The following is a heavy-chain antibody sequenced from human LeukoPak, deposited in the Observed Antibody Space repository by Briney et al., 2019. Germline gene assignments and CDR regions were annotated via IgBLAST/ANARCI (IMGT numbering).Heavy chain of an antibody. Sequence: PSETLSLTCTVSGGSFSSGSYYWSWIRQPPGKGLEWIGEINHSGSTNYNPSLKSRVTISVDTSKNQFSLKLSSVTAADTAVYYCAREYSGAGSYYDILTGYRSDAFDIWGQGTMVTVSS. V-gene: IGHV4-39*07. D-gene: IGHD3-9*01. CDR3: AREYSGAGSYYDILTGYRSDAFDI. J-gene: IGHJ3*02. CDR2: INHSGST. CDR1: GGSFSSGSYY.